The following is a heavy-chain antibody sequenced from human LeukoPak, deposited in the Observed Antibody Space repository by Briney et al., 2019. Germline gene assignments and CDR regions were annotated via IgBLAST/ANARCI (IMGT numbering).Heavy chain of an antibody. CDR1: GGSISSYS. CDR3: ARVGIYDSIGYYYLALGY. V-gene: IGHV4-59*01. J-gene: IGHJ4*02. D-gene: IGHD3-22*01. CDR2: IYYSGST. Sequence: SETLSLTCTVSGGSISSYSWSWIQQPPGKGLEWIGYIYYSGSTNYNTSLKSRITISVRTFTNQFSRKLSSVTAADTAVYYCARVGIYDSIGYYYLALGYWGQGTLVTVS.